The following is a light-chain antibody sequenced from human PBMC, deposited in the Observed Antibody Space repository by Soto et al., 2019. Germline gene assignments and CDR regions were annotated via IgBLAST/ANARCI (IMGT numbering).Light chain of an antibody. CDR2: DVS. Sequence: QAVLTQPASVSGSPGQSMAISCTGTSSDVGGYSYVSWYQQQPGKAPKLVISDVSNRPSGVSDRFSGSKSGNTASLTISGLQTEDEADYYCASYTTSSTYVFGTGTKSPS. CDR3: ASYTTSSTYV. V-gene: IGLV2-14*01. J-gene: IGLJ1*01. CDR1: SSDVGGYSY.